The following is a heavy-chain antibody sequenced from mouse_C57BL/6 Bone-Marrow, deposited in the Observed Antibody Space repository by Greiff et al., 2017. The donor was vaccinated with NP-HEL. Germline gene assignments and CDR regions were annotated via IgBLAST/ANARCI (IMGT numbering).Heavy chain of an antibody. D-gene: IGHD1-1*01. V-gene: IGHV1-19*01. CDR2: INPYNGGT. J-gene: IGHJ2*01. CDR3: ARVSYSGSSHSLFDY. CDR1: GYTFTDYY. Sequence: VQLQQSGPVLVKPGASVKMSCKASGYTFTDYYMNWVKQSHGKSLEWIGVINPYNGGTSYNQKFKGKATLTVDKSSSTAYMELNSLTSEDSAVYYCARVSYSGSSHSLFDYWGQGTTLTVSS.